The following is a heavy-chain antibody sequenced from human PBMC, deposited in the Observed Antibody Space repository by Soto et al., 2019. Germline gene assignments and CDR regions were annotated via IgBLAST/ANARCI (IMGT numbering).Heavy chain of an antibody. Sequence: PSETLSLTCTVSGGPISSYYWSWIRQPPGKGLEWIGYIYYSGRTYYNPSLNSRVTISVDTSKNQFSLKLSSVTAADTAVYYCARYSGYDGGYYYYGMDVWGQGTTVT. J-gene: IGHJ6*02. CDR1: GGPISSYY. D-gene: IGHD5-12*01. V-gene: IGHV4-59*08. CDR2: IYYSGRT. CDR3: ARYSGYDGGYYYYGMDV.